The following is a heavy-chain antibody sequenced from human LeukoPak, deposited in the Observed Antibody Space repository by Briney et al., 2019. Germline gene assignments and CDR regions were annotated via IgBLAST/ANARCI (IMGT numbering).Heavy chain of an antibody. V-gene: IGHV1-18*04. CDR2: ISGYNGNT. Sequence: GASVKVSCKASGYSFTGYYMDWVRQAPGQGLEWMGWISGYNGNTNYAQKFQGRVTMTTDTSTSTAYMEVRSLRSDDTAVYYCARDQFLLGYCSGGRGCRRAYYFDYWGQGTLVTVSS. CDR3: ARDQFLLGYCSGGRGCRRAYYFDY. D-gene: IGHD2-15*01. CDR1: GYSFTGYY. J-gene: IGHJ4*02.